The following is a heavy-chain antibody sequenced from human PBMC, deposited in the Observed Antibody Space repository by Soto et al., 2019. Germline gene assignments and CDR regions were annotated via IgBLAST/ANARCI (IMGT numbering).Heavy chain of an antibody. Sequence: SETLSLTYAVYGGSISSSTYYWGWMRQPPGKGLEWIASFFNSGNTYYNPSLKSRVTISVDTSKNQFSLKLSSVTAADTAVYYCATQEVGGSYVYTFDPWGQGTLVTVSS. CDR2: FFNSGNT. CDR1: GGSISSSTYY. CDR3: ATQEVGGSYVYTFDP. D-gene: IGHD1-26*01. J-gene: IGHJ5*02. V-gene: IGHV4-39*01.